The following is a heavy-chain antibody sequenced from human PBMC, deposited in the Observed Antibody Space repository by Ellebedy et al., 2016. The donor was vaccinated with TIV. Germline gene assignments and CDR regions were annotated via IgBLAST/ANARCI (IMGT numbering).Heavy chain of an antibody. CDR2: IIPIFGTA. D-gene: IGHD3-10*01. J-gene: IGHJ4*02. CDR1: GGTFSSYA. V-gene: IGHV1-69*13. Sequence: SVKVSXXASGGTFSSYAISWVRQAPGQGLEWMGGIIPIFGTANYAQKFQGRVTITADESTSTAYMELSSLRSEDTAVYYCARRTMVRGVTSFDYWGQGTLVTVSS. CDR3: ARRTMVRGVTSFDY.